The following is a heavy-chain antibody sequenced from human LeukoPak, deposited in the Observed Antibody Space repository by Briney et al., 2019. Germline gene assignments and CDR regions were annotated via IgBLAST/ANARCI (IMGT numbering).Heavy chain of an antibody. J-gene: IGHJ4*02. CDR1: GFTFSSYA. CDR3: ATNLISSSWYYFDY. D-gene: IGHD6-13*01. Sequence: GGSLRLSCAASGFTFSSYAMSWVRQAPGKGLEWVSAISGSGGSTYYADSVKGRFTISRDNSKNTLYLQMNSLRAEDTAVYYCATNLISSSWYYFDYWGQGTLVTVSS. V-gene: IGHV3-23*01. CDR2: ISGSGGST.